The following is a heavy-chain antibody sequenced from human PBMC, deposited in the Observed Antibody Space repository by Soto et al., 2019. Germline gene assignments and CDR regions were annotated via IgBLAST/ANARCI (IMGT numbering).Heavy chain of an antibody. Sequence: SETLSLTCTVSGGSISSYYLSWIRQPPGKGLEWIGYIYYSGSTNYNPSLKSRVTISVDTSKNQFSLKLSSVTAADTAVYYCARERYDSSGTDSYFDYWGQGTLVTSPQ. CDR1: GGSISSYY. CDR3: ARERYDSSGTDSYFDY. J-gene: IGHJ4*02. V-gene: IGHV4-59*01. CDR2: IYYSGST. D-gene: IGHD3-22*01.